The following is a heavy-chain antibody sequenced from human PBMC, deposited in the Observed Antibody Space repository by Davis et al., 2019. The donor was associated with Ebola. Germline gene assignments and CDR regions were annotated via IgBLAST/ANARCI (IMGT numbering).Heavy chain of an antibody. CDR2: IYPGDSDT. V-gene: IGHV5-51*01. Sequence: PGGSLRLSCKASGYSFTSYWIGWVRQLPGKGLEWMGIIYPGDSDTRYSPSFQGQVTISADKSISTAYLQWSSLKASDTAMYYCARLPNPLGFDYWGQGTLVTVSS. J-gene: IGHJ4*02. CDR1: GYSFTSYW. CDR3: ARLPNPLGFDY.